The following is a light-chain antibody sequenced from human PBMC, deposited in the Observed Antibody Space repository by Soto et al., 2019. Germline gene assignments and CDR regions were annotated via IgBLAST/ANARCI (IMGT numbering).Light chain of an antibody. J-gene: IGKJ1*01. CDR3: QQYNSYPLT. V-gene: IGKV1-5*03. Sequence: DIPMTQSPSTLSASVGDRVTITCRASQSISSWLAWYQQKPGKAPKLLIYKASSLESGVPSRFSGSGSGTEFTLTISSLQPDDFATYYCQQYNSYPLTFGQGTKVELK. CDR1: QSISSW. CDR2: KAS.